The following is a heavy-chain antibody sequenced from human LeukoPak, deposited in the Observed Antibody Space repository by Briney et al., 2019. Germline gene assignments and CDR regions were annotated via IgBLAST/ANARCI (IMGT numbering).Heavy chain of an antibody. Sequence: SQTLSLTCAISGDSVSINSAAWNWIRQSPSRGLEWLGRTYYRSKWYNDYAVSAKSRITINPGTSKNQFSLQLNPVTPEDTAVYYCARDKGGSGYDHLDSWGQGTLVTVSS. V-gene: IGHV6-1*01. D-gene: IGHD5-12*01. CDR2: TYYRSKWYN. CDR1: GDSVSINSAA. J-gene: IGHJ4*02. CDR3: ARDKGGSGYDHLDS.